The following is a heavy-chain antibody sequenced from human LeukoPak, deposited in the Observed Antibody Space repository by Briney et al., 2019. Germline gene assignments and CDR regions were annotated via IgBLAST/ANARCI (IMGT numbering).Heavy chain of an antibody. D-gene: IGHD4-17*01. Sequence: GGSLRLSCAASGFTFSSYSMNWVRQAPGKGLEWVSSISSSSSYIYYADSVKGRFTISRDNAKNSLYLQMNSLRVEDTAVYYCARDYGDYYFDYWGQGTLVTVSS. CDR2: ISSSSSYI. CDR1: GFTFSSYS. V-gene: IGHV3-21*01. CDR3: ARDYGDYYFDY. J-gene: IGHJ4*02.